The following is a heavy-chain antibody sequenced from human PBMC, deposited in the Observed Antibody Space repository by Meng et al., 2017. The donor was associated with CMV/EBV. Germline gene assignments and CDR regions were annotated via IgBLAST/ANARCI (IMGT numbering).Heavy chain of an antibody. Sequence: GESLKISCAAPGFTFSSYSMNWVRQAPGKGLEWVSSISSSSYIYYAGSVKGRFTISRDNAKNSLHLQMNSLRAEDTAVYYCARDLGYDLWSVYYIPKVPPPFDCWGQGTLVTVSS. J-gene: IGHJ4*02. CDR3: ARDLGYDLWSVYYIPKVPPPFDC. CDR2: ISSSSYI. V-gene: IGHV3-21*01. CDR1: GFTFSSYS. D-gene: IGHD3-3*01.